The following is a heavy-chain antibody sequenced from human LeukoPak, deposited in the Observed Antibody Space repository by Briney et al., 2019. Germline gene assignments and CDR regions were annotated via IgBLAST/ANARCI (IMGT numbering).Heavy chain of an antibody. CDR1: GGSISRDS. Sequence: SETLSLTCTMSGGSISRDSWSWIRQPPGKGLKLIGYTDDRGTLIYNPSLNSRASFSVDTSKNQFSLTLRSVTVADTAVYFCARKIQLWSYWHFDLWGRGTLVTVTS. D-gene: IGHD5-18*01. CDR3: ARKIQLWSYWHFDL. J-gene: IGHJ2*01. V-gene: IGHV4-59*08. CDR2: TDDRGTL.